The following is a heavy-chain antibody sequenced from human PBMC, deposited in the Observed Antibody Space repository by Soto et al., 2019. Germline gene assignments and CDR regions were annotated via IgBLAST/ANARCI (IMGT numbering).Heavy chain of an antibody. V-gene: IGHV3-7*01. CDR1: GVKCDDYA. CDR3: TTDLNWSGT. CDR2: INPDGSET. Sequence: GVPLRVSCAASGVKCDDYAMYWVRQVPGKGLEFLATINPDGSETYYVESVKGRFTISRDNAKNSVSLHMNSLGVEDTGLYYCTTDLNWSGTWGQGTMVTVSS. D-gene: IGHD3-3*01. J-gene: IGHJ5*01.